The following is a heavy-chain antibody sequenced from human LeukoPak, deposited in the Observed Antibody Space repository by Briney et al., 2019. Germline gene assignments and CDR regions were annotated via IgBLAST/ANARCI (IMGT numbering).Heavy chain of an antibody. CDR1: GFTFSTYT. J-gene: IGHJ4*02. Sequence: GGSLRLSCAASGFTFSTYTMAWVRPAPGGGLGWVSGISDNGGRTYYADSVKGRFAISRDDSKSTLYLQMNSLRGEDTAVYYCAKDFGRNLGGPGYWGRGTLVIVSS. CDR3: AKDFGRNLGGPGY. CDR2: ISDNGGRT. D-gene: IGHD3-10*01. V-gene: IGHV3-23*01.